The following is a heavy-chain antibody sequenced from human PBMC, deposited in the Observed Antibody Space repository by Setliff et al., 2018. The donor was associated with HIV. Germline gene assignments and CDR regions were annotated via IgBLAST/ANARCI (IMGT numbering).Heavy chain of an antibody. CDR1: GYTFTSYG. CDR3: ALLWFGELLPYNFDY. Sequence: ASVKVSCKASGYTFTSYGISWVRQAPGQGLEWMGWISAYNGNTHYAQKFQGRVTITTDESTSTAYMELSSLRSEDTAVYYCALLWFGELLPYNFDYWGQGTLVTVSS. CDR2: ISAYNGNT. V-gene: IGHV1-18*01. D-gene: IGHD3-10*01. J-gene: IGHJ4*02.